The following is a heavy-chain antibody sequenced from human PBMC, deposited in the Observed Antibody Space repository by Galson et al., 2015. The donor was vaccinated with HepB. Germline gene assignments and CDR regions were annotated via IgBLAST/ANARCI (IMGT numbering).Heavy chain of an antibody. J-gene: IGHJ6*02. CDR3: ARLGGIAERDKGGHYGMDV. V-gene: IGHV3-30*04. Sequence: SLRLSCAASRFTFSSYAMHWVRQAPGEGLEWVAVISYDGTNKYYADSVKGRFTISRDNSKNTLYLQMNNLRTEDTAVYFCARLGGIAERDKGGHYGMDVWGQGTTVTVSS. CDR2: ISYDGTNK. D-gene: IGHD6-13*01. CDR1: RFTFSSYA.